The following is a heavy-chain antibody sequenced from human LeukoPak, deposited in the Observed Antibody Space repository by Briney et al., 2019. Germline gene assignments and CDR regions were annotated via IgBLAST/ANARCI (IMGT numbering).Heavy chain of an antibody. CDR1: GGSISSSSYY. V-gene: IGHV4-39*07. Sequence: PSETLPLTCTVSGGSISSSSYYWGWIRQPPGKGLEWIGSIYYSGSTYYNPSLKSRVTISVDTSKNQFSLKLSSVTAADTAVYYCAVGSTMVRGVIRNWGQGTLVTVSS. CDR2: IYYSGST. CDR3: AVGSTMVRGVIRN. D-gene: IGHD3-10*01. J-gene: IGHJ4*02.